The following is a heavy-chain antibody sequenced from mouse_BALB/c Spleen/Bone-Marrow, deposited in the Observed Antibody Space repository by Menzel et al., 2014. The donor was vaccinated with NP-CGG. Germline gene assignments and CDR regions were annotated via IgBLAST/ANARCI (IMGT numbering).Heavy chain of an antibody. J-gene: IGHJ2*01. Sequence: VQLQESGPGLVQPSQSLSITCTVSGFSLTNYGEHWVRQSPGKGLEWLGVIWSGGSTDYNAAFISRLTISKDNSKSQVFFKMNGLQANDTAIYYCAKKPTIGTIGYWGQGTTLTVSS. CDR3: AKKPTIGTIGY. D-gene: IGHD2-14*01. V-gene: IGHV2-2*02. CDR1: GFSLTNYG. CDR2: IWSGGST.